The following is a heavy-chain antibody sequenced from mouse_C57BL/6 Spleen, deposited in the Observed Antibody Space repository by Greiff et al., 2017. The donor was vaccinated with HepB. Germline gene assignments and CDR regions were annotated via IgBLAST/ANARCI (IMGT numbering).Heavy chain of an antibody. J-gene: IGHJ2*01. CDR2: INPNNGGT. CDR1: GYTFTDYY. D-gene: IGHD1-1*01. V-gene: IGHV1-26*01. Sequence: VQLQQSGPELVKPGASVKISCKASGYTFTDYYMNWVKQSHGKSLEWIGDINPNNGGTSYNQKFKGKATLTVDKSSSTAYLELRSLTSEDSAVYYCARRVYYGSYYFDYWGQGTTLTVSS. CDR3: ARRVYYGSYYFDY.